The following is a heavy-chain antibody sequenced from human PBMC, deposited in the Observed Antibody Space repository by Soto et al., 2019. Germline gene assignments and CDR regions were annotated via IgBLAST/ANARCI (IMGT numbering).Heavy chain of an antibody. CDR3: ARRKGGASGAPYYYGMDV. CDR2: ISYDGSNK. Sequence: PGGSLRLSCAASGFTFSSYAMHWVRQAPGKGLEWVAVISYDGSNKYYADSVKGRFTISRDNSKNTLYLQMNSLRAEDTAVYYCARRKGGASGAPYYYGMDVWGQGTTVTVS. J-gene: IGHJ6*02. V-gene: IGHV3-30-3*01. D-gene: IGHD3-16*01. CDR1: GFTFSSYA.